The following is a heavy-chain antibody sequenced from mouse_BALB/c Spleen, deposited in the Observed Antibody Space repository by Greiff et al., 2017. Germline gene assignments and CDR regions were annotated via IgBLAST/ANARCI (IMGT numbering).Heavy chain of an antibody. CDR2: ISTYYGNT. D-gene: IGHD2-1*01. CDR3: ARGGIYYGNSYYAMDY. V-gene: IGHV1-67*01. J-gene: IGHJ4*01. Sequence: VQLVESGPELVRPGVSVKISCKGSGYTFTDYAMHWVKQSHAKSLEWIGVISTYYGNTNYNQKFKGKATMTVDKSSSTAYMELARLTSEDSAIYYCARGGIYYGNSYYAMDYWGQGTSVTVSS. CDR1: GYTFTDYA.